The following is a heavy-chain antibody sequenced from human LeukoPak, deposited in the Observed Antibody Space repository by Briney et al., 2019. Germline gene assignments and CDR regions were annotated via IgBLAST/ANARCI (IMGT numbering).Heavy chain of an antibody. Sequence: ASVKVSCKASGYTFTGYYMHWVRQAPGQGLEWMGWINPNSGGTNYAQKFQGGVTMTRDTSISTAYMELSRLRSDDTAVYYCARVRPPREAAAGIGYWGQGTLVTVSS. D-gene: IGHD6-13*01. CDR2: INPNSGGT. J-gene: IGHJ4*02. CDR3: ARVRPPREAAAGIGY. CDR1: GYTFTGYY. V-gene: IGHV1-2*02.